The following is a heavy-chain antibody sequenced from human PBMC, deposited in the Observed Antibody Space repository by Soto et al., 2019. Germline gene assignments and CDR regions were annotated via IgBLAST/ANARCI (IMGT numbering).Heavy chain of an antibody. CDR2: IIPIFGTA. Sequence: SVKVSCKASGGTFSSYAISWVRQAPGQGLEWMGVIIPIFGTANYAQKFQGRVTITADKSTSTAYMELSSLRSEDTAVYYCAREKEGMVRGVIGNDAFDIWGQGTMVTVSS. D-gene: IGHD3-10*01. CDR1: GGTFSSYA. V-gene: IGHV1-69*06. J-gene: IGHJ3*02. CDR3: AREKEGMVRGVIGNDAFDI.